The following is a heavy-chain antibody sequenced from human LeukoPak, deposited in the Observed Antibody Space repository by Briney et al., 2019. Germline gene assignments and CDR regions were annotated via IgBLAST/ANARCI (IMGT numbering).Heavy chain of an antibody. D-gene: IGHD6-19*01. J-gene: IGHJ6*02. V-gene: IGHV3-30-3*01. CDR2: ISYNGSNK. CDR3: ARDRVAGVGSYYYYGMDV. CDR1: GFTFSSYA. Sequence: GESLRLSCAASGFTFSSYAMHWVRQAPGKGLEWVAVISYNGSNKYYADSVKGRFTISRDNSKNTLYLQMNSLRAEDTAAYYCARDRVAGVGSYYYYGMDVWGQGTTVTVSS.